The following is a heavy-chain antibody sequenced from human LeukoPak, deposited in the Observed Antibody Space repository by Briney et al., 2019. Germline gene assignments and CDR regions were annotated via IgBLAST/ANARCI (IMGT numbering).Heavy chain of an antibody. CDR3: ARVTFYYYYLDV. CDR1: GFTVSSNY. Sequence: GGSLRLSCAASGFTVSSNYMSWVRQAPGKGLEWVSVIYSGGSTYYADSVKGRFTISRDNSKSTLYLQMNSLRAEDTAVYYCARVTFYYYYLDVWGKGNTVTVSS. CDR2: IYSGGST. V-gene: IGHV3-66*02. J-gene: IGHJ6*03.